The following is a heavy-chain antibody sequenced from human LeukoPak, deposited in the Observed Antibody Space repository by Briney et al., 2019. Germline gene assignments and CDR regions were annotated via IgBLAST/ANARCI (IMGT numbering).Heavy chain of an antibody. J-gene: IGHJ6*03. D-gene: IGHD5-12*01. V-gene: IGHV3-7*01. CDR1: GFTFSSYS. CDR3: ARAGSGYDSTSHYFYYMDV. CDR2: IKQDGSEK. Sequence: GGSLRLSCAASGFTFSSYSINWVRQAPGKGLEWVANIKQDGSEKYYVESVKGRFTISRDNAKNSLYLQMNSLRAEDTAVYYCARAGSGYDSTSHYFYYMDVWGKGTTVTVSS.